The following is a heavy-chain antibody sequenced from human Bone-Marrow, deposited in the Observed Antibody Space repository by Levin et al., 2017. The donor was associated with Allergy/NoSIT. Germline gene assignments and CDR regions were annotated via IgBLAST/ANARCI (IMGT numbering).Heavy chain of an antibody. Sequence: GVSLRLSCAASGFTFSSYGMHWVRQAPGKGLEWVAVISYDGSNKYYADSVKGRFTISRDNSKNTLYLQMNSLRAEDTAVYYCAKGWVYEVWFGDNDAFDSWGQGTMVTVSS. CDR3: AKGWVYEVWFGDNDAFDS. D-gene: IGHD3-10*01. CDR1: GFTFSSYG. CDR2: ISYDGSNK. J-gene: IGHJ3*02. V-gene: IGHV3-30*18.